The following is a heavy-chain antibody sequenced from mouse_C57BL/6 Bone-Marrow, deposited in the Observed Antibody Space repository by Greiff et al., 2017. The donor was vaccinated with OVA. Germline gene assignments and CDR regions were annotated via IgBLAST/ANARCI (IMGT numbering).Heavy chain of an antibody. CDR1: GFSLTSYA. D-gene: IGHD2-5*01. J-gene: IGHJ2*01. CDR2: IWTGGGT. CDR3: ANYYSNYEGYFDY. Sequence: VKLMESGPGLVAPSQSLSITCTVSGFSLTSYAISWVRQPPGKGLEWLGVIWTGGGTNYNSALKSRLSISKDNSKSQVFLKMNSLQTDDTARYYCANYYSNYEGYFDYWGQGTTLTVSS. V-gene: IGHV2-9-1*01.